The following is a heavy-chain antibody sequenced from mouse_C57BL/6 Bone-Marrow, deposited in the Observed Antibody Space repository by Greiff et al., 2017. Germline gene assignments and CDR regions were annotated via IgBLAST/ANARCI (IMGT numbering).Heavy chain of an antibody. CDR2: IWRGGST. CDR1: GFSLTSYG. V-gene: IGHV2-5*01. D-gene: IGHD5-2*01. Sequence: VQLQQSGPGLVQPSQCLSITCTASGFSLTSYGVHWVRQSPGKGLEWLGVIWRGGSTAYNAAFMSRLSITTDNSKSQVFFKMNSSQADDTAIYGGAKNKVLLEYPGYLDVWGKGTPGTVSS. J-gene: IGHJ1*03. CDR3: AKNKVLLEYPGYLDV.